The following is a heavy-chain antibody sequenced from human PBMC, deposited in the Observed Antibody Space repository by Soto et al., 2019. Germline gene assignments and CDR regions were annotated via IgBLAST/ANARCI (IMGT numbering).Heavy chain of an antibody. CDR1: GYTFTSYA. Sequence: ASVKVSCKACGYTFTSYAMHWVRQAPGQRLEWMGWINAGNGNTKYSQKFQGRVTITRDTSASTAYMELSSLRSEDTAVYYCARDMSLRYFDWLSKNAPYYYGMDVWGQGTTVTVSS. D-gene: IGHD3-9*01. V-gene: IGHV1-3*01. CDR3: ARDMSLRYFDWLSKNAPYYYGMDV. CDR2: INAGNGNT. J-gene: IGHJ6*02.